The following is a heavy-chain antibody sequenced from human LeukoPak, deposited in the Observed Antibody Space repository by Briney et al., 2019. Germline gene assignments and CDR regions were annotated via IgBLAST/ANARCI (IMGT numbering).Heavy chain of an antibody. CDR3: AKTPYDYVWGSYRINYFDY. Sequence: GGSLRLSCAASGFTFSSYAMSWVRQAPGKGLEWVSAISGSGGSTYYADSVKGRFTISRDNSKNTLYLQMNSLRAEGTAVYYCAKTPYDYVWGSYRINYFDYWGQGTLVTVSS. CDR2: ISGSGGST. D-gene: IGHD3-16*02. V-gene: IGHV3-23*01. J-gene: IGHJ4*02. CDR1: GFTFSSYA.